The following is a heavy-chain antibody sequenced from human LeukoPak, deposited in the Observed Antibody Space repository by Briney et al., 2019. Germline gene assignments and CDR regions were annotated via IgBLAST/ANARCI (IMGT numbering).Heavy chain of an antibody. CDR2: INHSGST. Sequence: SETLSLTCAVYGGSFSGYYWSWIRQPPGKGLEWIGEINHSGSTNYNPSLKSRVTISVDTSKNQFSLKLSSVTAADTAVYYCARDRSMVRGGYYYGMDVWGQGTTVTVSS. V-gene: IGHV4-34*01. CDR3: ARDRSMVRGGYYYGMDV. D-gene: IGHD3-10*01. J-gene: IGHJ6*02. CDR1: GGSFSGYY.